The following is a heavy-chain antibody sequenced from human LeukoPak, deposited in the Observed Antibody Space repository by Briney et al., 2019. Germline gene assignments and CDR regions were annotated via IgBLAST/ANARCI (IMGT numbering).Heavy chain of an antibody. CDR3: ARVFRGGSYRYFDY. D-gene: IGHD1-26*01. J-gene: IGHJ4*02. Sequence: SETLSLTCTVSGGSISSSSYYWGWIRQPPGKGLEWIGSIYYSGGTYYNPSLKSRVTISVDTSKNQFSLKLSSVTAADTAVYYCARVFRGGSYRYFDYWGQGTLVTVSS. CDR1: GGSISSSSYY. V-gene: IGHV4-39*07. CDR2: IYYSGGT.